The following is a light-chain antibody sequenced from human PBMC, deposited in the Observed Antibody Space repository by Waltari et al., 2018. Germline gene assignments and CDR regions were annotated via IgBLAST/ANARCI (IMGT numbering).Light chain of an antibody. CDR3: SSYAGSNNYVV. CDR1: SSAIGGYNY. V-gene: IGLV2-8*01. J-gene: IGLJ2*01. CDR2: EVN. Sequence: QSALTQPPSASGSPGQSVPISCTGTSSAIGGYNYVSWYQQHPGKAPKLMIYEVNKRPSGVPDRFSGSKSGNTASLTVSGLQAEDEADYYCSSYAGSNNYVVFGGGTKLTVL.